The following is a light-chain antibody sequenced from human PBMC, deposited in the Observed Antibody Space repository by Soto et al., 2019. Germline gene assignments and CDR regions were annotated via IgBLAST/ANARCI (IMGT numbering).Light chain of an antibody. CDR3: AAWDAGVSGPA. Sequence: QAVVTQPPSASGTPGQRVTISCSGSSSNIGSKYVYWYQQLPGTAPKLLMYRNNQRPSGVPDRFSGSKSGTSAFLAISGLRSEDEADYYCAAWDAGVSGPAFGGGTQLTVL. CDR1: SSNIGSKY. J-gene: IGLJ2*01. V-gene: IGLV1-47*01. CDR2: RNN.